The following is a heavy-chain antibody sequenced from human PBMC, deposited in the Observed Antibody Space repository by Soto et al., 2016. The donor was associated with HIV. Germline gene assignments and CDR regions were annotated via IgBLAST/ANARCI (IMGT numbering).Heavy chain of an antibody. CDR3: AKGGLESIVGAALDYYYMDS. V-gene: IGHV3-23*01. CDR2: VSGNGGKT. Sequence: EVQVLESGGGLVQPGGSLRLSCAASGFTFNSYTMSWVRQAPGKGLEWVSSVSGNGGKTYYADSVEGRLSISRDNSKDTLFLQMDNLRLEDTATYYCAKGGLESIVGAALDYYYMDSGAMGLRSPSP. D-gene: IGHD1-26*01. J-gene: IGHJ6*03. CDR1: GFTFNSYT.